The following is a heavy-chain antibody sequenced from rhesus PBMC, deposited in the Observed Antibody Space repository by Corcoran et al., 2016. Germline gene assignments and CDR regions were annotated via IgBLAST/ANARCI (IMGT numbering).Heavy chain of an antibody. CDR3: AKGDSAFDY. J-gene: IGHJ4*01. D-gene: IGHD2-33*01. V-gene: IGHV3-103*01. Sequence: EVQLVESGGGLAKPGGSLRLSCAASGFTFSSFAMHWVRTAQGGGLGWVSAISIVRRTYYPASMKGRFSISRDNYKNTLSLQMNSLRTEDTAVYYCAKGDSAFDYWGQGVLVTVSS. CDR1: GFTFSSFA. CDR2: ISIVRRT.